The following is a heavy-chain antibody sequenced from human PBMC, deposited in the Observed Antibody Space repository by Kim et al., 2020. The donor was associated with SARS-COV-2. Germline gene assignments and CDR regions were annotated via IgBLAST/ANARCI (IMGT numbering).Heavy chain of an antibody. CDR2: INHSGST. Sequence: SETLSLTCAVYGGSFSGYYWSWIRQPPGKGLEWIGEINHSGSTNYNPSLKSRVTISVDTSKNQFSLKLSSVTAADTAVYYCARGRYSSSWYGWRNWFDP. V-gene: IGHV4-34*01. D-gene: IGHD6-13*01. CDR3: ARGRYSSSWYGWRNWFDP. CDR1: GGSFSGYY. J-gene: IGHJ5*02.